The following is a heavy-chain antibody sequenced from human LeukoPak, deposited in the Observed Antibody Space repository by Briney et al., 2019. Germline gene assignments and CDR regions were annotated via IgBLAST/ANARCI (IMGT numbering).Heavy chain of an antibody. CDR1: GYTFTSYD. J-gene: IGHJ4*02. D-gene: IGHD2-8*01. CDR2: MNPNSGNT. Sequence: ASVKVSCKASGYTFTSYDINWVRQATGQGLEWMGWMNPNSGNTGYAQKFQGRVTTTRNTSISTAYMELSSLRSEDTAVYYCARATARYCTNGVCYTSPFDYWGQGTLVTVSS. V-gene: IGHV1-8*01. CDR3: ARATARYCTNGVCYTSPFDY.